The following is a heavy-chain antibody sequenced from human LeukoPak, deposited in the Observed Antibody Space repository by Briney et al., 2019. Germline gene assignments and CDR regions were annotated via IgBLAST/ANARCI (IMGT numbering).Heavy chain of an antibody. CDR2: IHNGGST. CDR1: GGSISNNNYY. J-gene: IGHJ4*02. CDR3: ATDRGVYSYGQEVF. V-gene: IGHV4-39*07. D-gene: IGHD5-18*01. Sequence: PSETLFLTCTVSGGSISNNNYYWGWIRQPPGKGLEWIVSIHNGGSTYYNPSLKSRVTISVDTSKNQFSLNLSSVTAADTAVYYCATDRGVYSYGQEVFWGQGTLVTVSS.